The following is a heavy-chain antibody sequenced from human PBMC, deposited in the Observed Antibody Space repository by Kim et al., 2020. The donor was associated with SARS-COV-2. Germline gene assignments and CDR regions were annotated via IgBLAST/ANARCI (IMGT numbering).Heavy chain of an antibody. CDR3: AKGREATNYYYYGMYV. V-gene: IGHV3-23*01. D-gene: IGHD1-26*01. Sequence: GGSLRLSCAASGFTFSTYDMTWVRQAPGKGLEWVSTISGSGGYTNYADSVKGRFTISRDNSKNTLSLQMNSLRAEDMAVYYCAKGREATNYYYYGMYVWGQETTVTLSS. J-gene: IGHJ6*02. CDR2: ISGSGGYT. CDR1: GFTFSTYD.